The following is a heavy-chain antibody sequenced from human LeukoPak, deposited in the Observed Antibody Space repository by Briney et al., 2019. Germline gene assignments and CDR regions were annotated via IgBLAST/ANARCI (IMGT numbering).Heavy chain of an antibody. CDR2: IYYSGST. CDR1: GGSISSYY. Sequence: PSETLSLTCTVSGGSISSYYWSWIRQPPGKGLEWIGYIYYSGSTNYNPSLKSRVTISVDTSKNQFSLKLSSVTAADTAVYYCARGAVPAARDNWFDPWGQGTLVTVSS. CDR3: ARGAVPAARDNWFDP. V-gene: IGHV4-59*01. D-gene: IGHD2-2*01. J-gene: IGHJ5*02.